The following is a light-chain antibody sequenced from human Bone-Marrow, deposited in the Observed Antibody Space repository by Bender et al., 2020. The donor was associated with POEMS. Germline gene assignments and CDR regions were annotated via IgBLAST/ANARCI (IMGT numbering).Light chain of an antibody. Sequence: QSVLTQPPSVSGAPGQRVTISCTGSSSNTGSGYDINWYQHLPGTAPKLLIYGYNNRPSGVSDRFSGSKSGTSASLAITGLQAEDEGDSYCQSYDNSLGGWVFGGGTKLTVL. J-gene: IGLJ3*02. CDR3: QSYDNSLGGWV. CDR1: SSNTGSGYD. CDR2: GYN. V-gene: IGLV1-40*01.